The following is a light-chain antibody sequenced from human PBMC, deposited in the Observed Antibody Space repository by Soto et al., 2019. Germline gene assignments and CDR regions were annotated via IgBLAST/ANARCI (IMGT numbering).Light chain of an antibody. Sequence: QSVLTRPASVSGSPGQSITISCTGTSSDIGSYDYVSWYQQHPGKAPNLIIYEVTDRPSGVSNRFSGSKSGNTASLTISGLQAEDEADYYCSSFTSTSTRLFGSGTKLTVL. CDR2: EVT. J-gene: IGLJ1*01. CDR1: SSDIGSYDY. V-gene: IGLV2-14*01. CDR3: SSFTSTSTRL.